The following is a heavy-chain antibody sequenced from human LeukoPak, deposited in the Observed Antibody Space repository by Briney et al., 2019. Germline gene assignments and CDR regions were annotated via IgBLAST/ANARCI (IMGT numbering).Heavy chain of an antibody. V-gene: IGHV3-21*04. Sequence: GGSLRLSCAASGFTFSSYSMNWVRQAPGKGLEWVSSISSSSSYIYYADSVKGRFTISRDNSKNTLYLQMNSLRAEDTAVYYCAKDEMYSSGWNWFDPWGQGTLVTVSS. J-gene: IGHJ5*02. CDR3: AKDEMYSSGWNWFDP. D-gene: IGHD6-19*01. CDR2: ISSSSSYI. CDR1: GFTFSSYS.